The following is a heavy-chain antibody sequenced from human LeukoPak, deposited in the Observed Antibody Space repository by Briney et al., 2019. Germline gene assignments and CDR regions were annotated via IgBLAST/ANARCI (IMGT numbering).Heavy chain of an antibody. V-gene: IGHV1-58*02. CDR2: IVVGSGNT. D-gene: IGHD5-12*01. CDR3: AAQGYSGYDLNLNCFDP. Sequence: GASVKVSCKASGFTFTSSAMQWVRQARGQRLGWIGWIVVGSGNTNYAQKFQERVTITRDMSTSTAYMELSSLRSEDTAVYYCAAQGYSGYDLNLNCFDPWGQGTLVTVSS. CDR1: GFTFTSSA. J-gene: IGHJ5*02.